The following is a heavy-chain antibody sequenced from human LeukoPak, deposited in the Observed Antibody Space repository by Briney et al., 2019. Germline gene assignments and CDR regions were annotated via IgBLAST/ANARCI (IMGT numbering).Heavy chain of an antibody. CDR2: IYYSGST. CDR3: ARVGDGYNSAPFDY. Sequence: SETLSLTCTVSGGSISSSSYYWGWIRQPPGKGLEWIGSIYYSGSTYYNPSLKSRVTISVDTSKNQFSLKLSSVTAADTAVYYCARVGDGYNSAPFDYWGQGTLVTVSS. J-gene: IGHJ4*02. D-gene: IGHD5-24*01. V-gene: IGHV4-39*01. CDR1: GGSISSSSYY.